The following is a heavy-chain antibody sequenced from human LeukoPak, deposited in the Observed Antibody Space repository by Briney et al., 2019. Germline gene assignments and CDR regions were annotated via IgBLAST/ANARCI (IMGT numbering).Heavy chain of an antibody. CDR2: IIPIFGTA. V-gene: IGHV1-69*01. CDR1: GGTFSSYA. Sequence: GASVKVSCKASGGTFSSYAISWVRQAPGQGLEWMGGIIPIFGTANYAQKFQGRVTITADESTSTAYMELCSLRSEDTAVYYCARVHPDWYFDLWGRGTLVTVSS. J-gene: IGHJ2*01. CDR3: ARVHPDWYFDL.